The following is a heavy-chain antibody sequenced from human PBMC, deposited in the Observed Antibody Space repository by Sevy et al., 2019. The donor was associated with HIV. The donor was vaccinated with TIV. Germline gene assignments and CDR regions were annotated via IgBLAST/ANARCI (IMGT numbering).Heavy chain of an antibody. CDR2: IYYSGST. Sequence: SETLSLTCTVSGGSISSSSYYWGWIRQPPGKGLEWIGSIYYSGSTYYNPSLKSRVTISVDRPKNQFSLKLSSVTAADTAVYYCARVGGYCSGGSCYPIFDYWGQGTLVTVSS. V-gene: IGHV4-39*01. D-gene: IGHD2-15*01. CDR3: ARVGGYCSGGSCYPIFDY. CDR1: GGSISSSSYY. J-gene: IGHJ4*02.